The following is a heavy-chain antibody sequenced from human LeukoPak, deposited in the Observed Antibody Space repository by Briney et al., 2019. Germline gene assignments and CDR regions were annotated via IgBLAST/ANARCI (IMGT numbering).Heavy chain of an antibody. CDR1: GGFFSSNGYY. CDR2: IHYSGST. D-gene: IGHD5-12*01. Sequence: PSETLSLTCTVSGGFFSSNGYYWGWIRLPPGKGLEWIGSIHYSGSTYYNPSLKSRVTMSVDTSKNHFSLKLSSVTAADTAVYYCARPHSGYDLGGFGYWGLGTLVTVSS. V-gene: IGHV4-39*01. J-gene: IGHJ4*02. CDR3: ARPHSGYDLGGFGY.